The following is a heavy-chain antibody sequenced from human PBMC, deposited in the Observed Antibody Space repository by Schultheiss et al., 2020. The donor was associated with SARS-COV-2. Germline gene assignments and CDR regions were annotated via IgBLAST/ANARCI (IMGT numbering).Heavy chain of an antibody. CDR2: INHSGST. V-gene: IGHV4-34*01. J-gene: IGHJ4*02. CDR3: ASDILHRYDFWRGCDY. D-gene: IGHD3-3*01. CDR1: GGSISSYY. Sequence: SETLSLTCTVSGGSISSYYWSWIRQPPGKGLEWIGEINHSGSTYYNPSLKSRVTISVDTSKNQFSLKLSSVTAADTAVYYCASDILHRYDFWRGCDYWGQGTLVTVSS.